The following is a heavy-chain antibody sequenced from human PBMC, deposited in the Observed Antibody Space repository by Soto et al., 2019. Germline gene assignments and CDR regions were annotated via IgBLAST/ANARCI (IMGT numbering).Heavy chain of an antibody. CDR3: AKDQRNVSLWFGDRPRYYGMDV. J-gene: IGHJ6*02. CDR1: GCTFSSYA. V-gene: IGHV3-23*01. D-gene: IGHD3-10*01. Sequence: GSLGRACAASGCTFSSYAMSGVRQAPGKGLEWVSAISGSGGSTYYADSVKGRFTISRDNSKNTLYLQMNSLRAEDTDVYYCAKDQRNVSLWFGDRPRYYGMDVWGQGTKVTVYS. CDR2: ISGSGGST.